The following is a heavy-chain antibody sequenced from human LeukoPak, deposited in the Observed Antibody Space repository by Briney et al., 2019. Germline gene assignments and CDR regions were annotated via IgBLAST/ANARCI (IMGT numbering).Heavy chain of an antibody. J-gene: IGHJ2*01. CDR1: GYSISSGYY. CDR3: ARLAYWYFDL. Sequence: PSETLSLTCTVSGYSISSGYYWGWIRQSPGKGLEWIGSIYHAGSTFHNPSLKSRVTISVDTSKNQFSLKLSSVTAADTAVYYCARLAYWYFDLWGRGTLVTVSS. V-gene: IGHV4-38-2*02. CDR2: IYHAGST.